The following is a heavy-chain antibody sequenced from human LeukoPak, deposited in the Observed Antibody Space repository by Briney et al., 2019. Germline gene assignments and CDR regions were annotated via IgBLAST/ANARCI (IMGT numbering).Heavy chain of an antibody. CDR3: ASIQRDGVCC. J-gene: IGHJ4*02. V-gene: IGHV3-23*01. D-gene: IGHD2-8*01. Sequence: GRSLRLSCAASGFTFDDYAMHWVRQAPGKGLEWVSAISGSGGSAYYADSVKGRFTISRDNSKNTLYLQMNSLRAEDTAVYYCASIQRDGVCCWGQGTLVTVSS. CDR1: GFTFDDYA. CDR2: ISGSGGSA.